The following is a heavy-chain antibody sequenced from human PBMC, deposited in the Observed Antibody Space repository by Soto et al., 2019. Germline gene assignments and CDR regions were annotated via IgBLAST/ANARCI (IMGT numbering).Heavy chain of an antibody. Sequence: SGPTLVNTTQTLTLTCTFSGFSLSTSGVGVGWIRQPPGKGLEWIGSLYYGRTTYYNPSLKSRVTISVDTSKSQFSLTLNSVTAADTAVYYCARHAVELRFGYYYGLDVWGQGTTVTVSS. D-gene: IGHD3-16*01. CDR2: LYYGRTT. CDR3: ARHAVELRFGYYYGLDV. J-gene: IGHJ6*02. V-gene: IGHV4-39*01. CDR1: GFSLSTSGVG.